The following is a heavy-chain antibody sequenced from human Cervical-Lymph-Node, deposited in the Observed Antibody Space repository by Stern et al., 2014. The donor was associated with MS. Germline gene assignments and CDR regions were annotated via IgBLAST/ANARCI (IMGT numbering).Heavy chain of an antibody. CDR2: IYTSGST. D-gene: IGHD6-19*01. Sequence: QVQLVESGPGLVKPSQTLSLTCTVSGGSISSGSYYWSWIRQPAGKGLEWIGRIYTSGSTNYNPSLKSRVPISVDPSKNQFSLKRTSVTAADTAVYYCARSPYSSGWLDYWGQGTLVTVYS. J-gene: IGHJ4*02. CDR1: GGSISSGSYY. V-gene: IGHV4-61*02. CDR3: ARSPYSSGWLDY.